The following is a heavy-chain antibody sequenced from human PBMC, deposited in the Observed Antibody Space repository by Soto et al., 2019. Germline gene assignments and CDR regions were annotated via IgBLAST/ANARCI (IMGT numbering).Heavy chain of an antibody. Sequence: LRLSCAASGFTFSSYWMHWVRQAPGKGLVWVSRINSDGSSTSYADSVKGRFTISRDNAKNTLYLQMNSLGAEDTAVYYCARESPTGYYGMDVWGQGTTVTVSS. CDR2: INSDGSST. CDR1: GFTFSSYW. J-gene: IGHJ6*02. V-gene: IGHV3-74*01. D-gene: IGHD3-9*01. CDR3: ARESPTGYYGMDV.